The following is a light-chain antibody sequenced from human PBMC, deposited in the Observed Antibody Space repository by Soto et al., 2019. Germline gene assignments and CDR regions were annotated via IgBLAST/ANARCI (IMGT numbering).Light chain of an antibody. J-gene: IGLJ1*01. CDR1: SSNIGAGYD. Sequence: TQPPSVSGAPGQRATISCTGSSSNIGAGYDVHWYQQLPGTAPKLLIYGNTNRPSGVPDRFSGSKSGSSASLAITGLQAEDEADYYCQSYDSSLHASVFGTGTKVTVL. CDR3: QSYDSSLHASV. V-gene: IGLV1-40*01. CDR2: GNT.